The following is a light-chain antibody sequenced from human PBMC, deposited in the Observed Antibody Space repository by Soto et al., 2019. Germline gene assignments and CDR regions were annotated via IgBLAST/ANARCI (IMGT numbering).Light chain of an antibody. CDR2: EVS. Sequence: QSVLTQPAAVSGSPGQSITISCTGSNSDFGGYNSVSWYQQHPGKAPKLIISEVSNRPSGVSNRFSGSKSGNTASLTISGLQAEDEARYYCSSYTSRSTVFGGGTKLTVL. CDR3: SSYTSRSTV. V-gene: IGLV2-14*01. CDR1: NSDFGGYNS. J-gene: IGLJ2*01.